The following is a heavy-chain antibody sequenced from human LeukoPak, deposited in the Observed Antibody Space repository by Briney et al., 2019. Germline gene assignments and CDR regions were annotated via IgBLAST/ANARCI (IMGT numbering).Heavy chain of an antibody. J-gene: IGHJ5*02. CDR1: GGSISSSSYY. Sequence: SETLPLTCTVSGGSISSSSYYWGWIRQPPGKGLEWIGSIYYSGSTYYNPSLKSRVTISVDTSKNQFSLKLSSVTAADTAVYYCARMRNDFWSGYYTGDWFDPWGQGTLVTVSS. CDR2: IYYSGST. V-gene: IGHV4-39*07. D-gene: IGHD3-3*01. CDR3: ARMRNDFWSGYYTGDWFDP.